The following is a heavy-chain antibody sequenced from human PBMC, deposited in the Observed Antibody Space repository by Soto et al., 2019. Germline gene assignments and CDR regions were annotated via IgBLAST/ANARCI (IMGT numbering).Heavy chain of an antibody. J-gene: IGHJ5*02. D-gene: IGHD3-3*01. V-gene: IGHV1-58*02. CDR3: AANLRLRFLSRRWNWFDP. CDR1: GFTFTSSA. CDR2: IVVGSGNT. Sequence: ASVKVSCKASGFTFTSSAMQWVRQARGQRLEWIGWIVVGSGNTNYAQKFQERVTITRDMSTSTAYMKLSSLRSEDTAVYYCAANLRLRFLSRRWNWFDPWGQGTLVTVSS.